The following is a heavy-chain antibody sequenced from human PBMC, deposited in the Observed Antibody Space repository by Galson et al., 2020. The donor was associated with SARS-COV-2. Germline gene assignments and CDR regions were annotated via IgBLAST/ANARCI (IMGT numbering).Heavy chain of an antibody. CDR3: ARGRYYDSVRRD. Sequence: SQTLSLTCTVSGVSISSYYWTWIRQPAGNGLEWIGRIYTSGNTNYNPSLKSRVTMSVDTSKKQFSLKLSSVTAAAPAVYYCARGRYYDSVRRDWGQGTLVTVSS. CDR1: GVSISSYY. J-gene: IGHJ4*02. V-gene: IGHV4-4*07. CDR2: IYTSGNT. D-gene: IGHD3-22*01.